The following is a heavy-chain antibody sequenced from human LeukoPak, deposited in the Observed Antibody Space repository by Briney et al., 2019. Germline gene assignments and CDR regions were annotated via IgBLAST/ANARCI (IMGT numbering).Heavy chain of an antibody. Sequence: SETLSLTCDVSDYSISTNYYWGWIRQPPGKGLEWIGNIYHSGTTYYNPSLRSRVTISVDTSKTQFSLKLSSVTAADTAVYYCASFPKYYYDSSGRRAFDIWGQGTMVTVSS. CDR3: ASFPKYYYDSSGRRAFDI. D-gene: IGHD3-22*01. CDR1: DYSISTNYY. CDR2: IYHSGTT. V-gene: IGHV4-38-2*01. J-gene: IGHJ3*02.